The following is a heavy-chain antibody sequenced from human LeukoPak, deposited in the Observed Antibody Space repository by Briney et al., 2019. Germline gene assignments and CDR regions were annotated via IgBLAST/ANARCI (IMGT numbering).Heavy chain of an antibody. J-gene: IGHJ5*02. CDR1: GYTFTGYY. D-gene: IGHD6-13*01. CDR2: INPNSGGT. CDR3: ARERRAAAGSLDP. Sequence: ASVKVSCKASGYTFTGYYMHWVRQGPGQGLEWMGWINPNSGGTNSAQKFQGRVTMTSDTSISTAYMELSRLRSDDTAVYYCARERRAAAGSLDPWGQGTLVTVSS. V-gene: IGHV1-2*02.